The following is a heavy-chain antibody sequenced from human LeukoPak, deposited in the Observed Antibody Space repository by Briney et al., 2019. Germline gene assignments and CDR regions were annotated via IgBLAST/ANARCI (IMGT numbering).Heavy chain of an antibody. CDR1: GFTVSTNY. V-gene: IGHV3-53*01. CDR2: IYSDGST. J-gene: IGHJ2*01. Sequence: PGGSLRLSCAASGFTVSTNYMSWVCQAPGKKLEWVSDIYSDGSTFYADSVKGRFTISRDNSKNTLYLQMNSLRAEDTAVYHCARYDFILISYFDLWGRGTLVTVSS. D-gene: IGHD3-3*01. CDR3: ARYDFILISYFDL.